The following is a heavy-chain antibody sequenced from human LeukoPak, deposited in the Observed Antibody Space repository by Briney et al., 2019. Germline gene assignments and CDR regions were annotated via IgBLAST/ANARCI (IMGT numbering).Heavy chain of an antibody. CDR2: IRSKANGYTT. V-gene: IGHV3-73*01. Sequence: LPGGSLRLSCAASGFTFSRFAMHWVRQAPGKGLEWVGRIRSKANGYTTAYGETVKGRFTITRDDSKRSAFVQMSSLKSEDTAVYYCVRLGGGDAFDIWGPGTRVTVSS. D-gene: IGHD2-15*01. CDR3: VRLGGGDAFDI. CDR1: GFTFSRFA. J-gene: IGHJ3*02.